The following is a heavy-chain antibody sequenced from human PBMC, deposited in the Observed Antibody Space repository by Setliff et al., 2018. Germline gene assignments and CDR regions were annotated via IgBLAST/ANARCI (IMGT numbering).Heavy chain of an antibody. V-gene: IGHV1-2*02. J-gene: IGHJ4*02. CDR2: INANTGGT. Sequence: ASVKVSCKTSGYIFTNYYIHWVRQAPGQGLEWMGWINANTGGTREVQKFQGRVTMTRDTSIDTAYMEVNRLTYDDTAVYYCARDRVLGSTWYELIASDFWGQGSLVTVSS. D-gene: IGHD6-13*01. CDR1: GYIFTNYY. CDR3: ARDRVLGSTWYELIASDF.